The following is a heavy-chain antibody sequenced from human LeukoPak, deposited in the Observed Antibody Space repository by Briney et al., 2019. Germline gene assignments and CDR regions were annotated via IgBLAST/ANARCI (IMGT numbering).Heavy chain of an antibody. CDR1: GGSFSGYY. CDR2: INHSGST. CDR3: ARGGSSGYYY. V-gene: IGHV4-34*01. J-gene: IGHJ4*02. Sequence: SETLSLTCAVYGGSFSGYYWSWIRQPPGKGLEWIGEINHSGSTNYNPSLKSRVTISVDTCKNQFSLKLSSVTAADTALYYCARGGSSGYYYWGQGTLVTVSS. D-gene: IGHD3-22*01.